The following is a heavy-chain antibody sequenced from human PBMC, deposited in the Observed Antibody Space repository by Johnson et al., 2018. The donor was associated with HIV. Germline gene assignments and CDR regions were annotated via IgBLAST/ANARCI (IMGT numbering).Heavy chain of an antibody. CDR3: AKGDLSPYYYDSSGYLVDAFDI. J-gene: IGHJ3*02. CDR1: GFTFSSYG. V-gene: IGHV3-30*18. D-gene: IGHD3-22*01. CDR2: ISYDGSNK. Sequence: QVQLVESGGGVVQPGRSLRLSCAASGFTFSSYGMHWVRQAPGKGLEWVAVISYDGSNKYYADSVKGRFTISRDNSRNTLYLQMNSLRAEDTAVYYCAKGDLSPYYYDSSGYLVDAFDIWGQGTMVTVSS.